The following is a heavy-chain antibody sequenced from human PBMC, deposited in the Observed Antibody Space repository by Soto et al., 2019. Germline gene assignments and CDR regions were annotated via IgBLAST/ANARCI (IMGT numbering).Heavy chain of an antibody. J-gene: IGHJ6*02. CDR3: ATLGTSDCSSTSCYGYYYYGMDV. D-gene: IGHD2-2*01. CDR1: GFTFSSYG. V-gene: IGHV3-33*08. CDR2: IWYDGSNK. Sequence: VQLVESGGGLVQPGGSLRLSCAVSGFTFSSYGMHWVRQAPGKGLEWVAVIWYDGSNKYYADSVKGRFTISRDNSKNTLYLQMNSLRAEDTAVYYCATLGTSDCSSTSCYGYYYYGMDVWGQGTTVTVSS.